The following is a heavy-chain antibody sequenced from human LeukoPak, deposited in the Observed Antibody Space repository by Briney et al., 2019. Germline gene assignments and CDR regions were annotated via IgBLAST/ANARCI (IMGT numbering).Heavy chain of an antibody. Sequence: EASVTVSFTASGYTFTIYGISWVRQAPGQGLEWMGWISAYNGNTNYAQKLQGRVTMTTDTSTSTAYMELRSLRSDDTAVYYCARVAAAGTLYYYYYMDVWGKGTTVTVSS. V-gene: IGHV1-18*01. CDR1: GYTFTIYG. CDR2: ISAYNGNT. J-gene: IGHJ6*03. D-gene: IGHD6-13*01. CDR3: ARVAAAGTLYYYYYMDV.